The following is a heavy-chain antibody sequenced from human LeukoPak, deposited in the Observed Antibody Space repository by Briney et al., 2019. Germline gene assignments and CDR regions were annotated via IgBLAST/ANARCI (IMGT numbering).Heavy chain of an antibody. CDR3: ARDASSQRGSSPPSY. V-gene: IGHV3-48*03. D-gene: IGHD6-13*01. J-gene: IGHJ4*02. CDR2: ISRSSGSSI. Sequence: KTGGSLRLSCAASGFTFSNYEMNWVRQAPGKGLEWVSYISRSSGSSIYYADSVKGRFTVSRDNANNLLFLQMNSLTVDDTAIYFCARDASSQRGSSPPSYWGLGTPVTVSS. CDR1: GFTFSNYE.